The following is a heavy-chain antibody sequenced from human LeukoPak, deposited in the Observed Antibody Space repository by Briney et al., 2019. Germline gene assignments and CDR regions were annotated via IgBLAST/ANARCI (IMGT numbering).Heavy chain of an antibody. CDR1: GYSFTSYW. J-gene: IGHJ6*02. CDR3: ARQPARGYSYGFLRSYYYYGMDV. CDR2: IYTGDSDT. V-gene: IGHV5-51*01. D-gene: IGHD5-18*01. Sequence: GESLKISCKGSGYSFTSYWIGWVRQMPGKGLEWMGIIYTGDSDTRYSPSFQGQVTISADKSISTAYLRWSSLKASDTAMYYCARQPARGYSYGFLRSYYYYGMDVWGQGTTVTVSS.